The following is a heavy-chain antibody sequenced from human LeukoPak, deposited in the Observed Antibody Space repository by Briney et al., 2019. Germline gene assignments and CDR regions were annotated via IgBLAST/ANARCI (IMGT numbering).Heavy chain of an antibody. CDR2: ISAGVGST. V-gene: IGHV3-66*02. Sequence: GGSLRLSCVVSGFIVSSNYMTWVRQAPGKGLEWVSTISAGVGSTYYADSVKGRFTISRDNSKNTLYLQMNSLRAEDTAVYYCARLLVAQLESRGFDYWGQGTLVTVSS. J-gene: IGHJ4*02. CDR1: GFIVSSNY. CDR3: ARLLVAQLESRGFDY. D-gene: IGHD2-15*01.